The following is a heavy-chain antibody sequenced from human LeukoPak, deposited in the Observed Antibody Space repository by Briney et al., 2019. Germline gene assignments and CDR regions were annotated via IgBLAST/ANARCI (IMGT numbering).Heavy chain of an antibody. Sequence: SDTLSLTCTVSDDYISDYYRGWIRQPPGKGLEWIGYFHNSGTSTYNPSLKSRVTISADTSKNQFSLKLNSLTTADTAVYYCTRGAGWLIDYWGQGILVTVSS. CDR1: DDYISDYY. V-gene: IGHV4-59*07. CDR2: FHNSGTS. J-gene: IGHJ4*02. D-gene: IGHD3-16*01. CDR3: TRGAGWLIDY.